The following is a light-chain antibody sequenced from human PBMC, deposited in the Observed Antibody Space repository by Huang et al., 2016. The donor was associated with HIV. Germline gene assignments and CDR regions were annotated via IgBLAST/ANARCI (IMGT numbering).Light chain of an antibody. V-gene: IGKV3-15*01. CDR3: QQYNNWPRT. CDR1: QSVSSN. CDR2: AAS. Sequence: EIVMTQSPSTLSVSPGERATLSCRASQSVSSNLAWYQQKPGQAPRLLIYAASTRASGIPARFSGRGSGTEFTLTISSRQSEDFAVYYCQQYNNWPRTFGQGTKVEIK. J-gene: IGKJ1*01.